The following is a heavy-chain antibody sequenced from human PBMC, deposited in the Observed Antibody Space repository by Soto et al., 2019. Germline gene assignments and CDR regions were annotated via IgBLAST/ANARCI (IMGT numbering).Heavy chain of an antibody. Sequence: QGRLVESGGGVVQPGRSLRLSCAASGFAFSNHGMHWVRQAPGKGLEWLAVIVREGSEKFYADSVKGRFTISRDNSKNTLYLEMSSLRAEDTAVYYCARDDDYDDNGLDLWGQGTLVTVSS. D-gene: IGHD4-17*01. V-gene: IGHV3-33*01. CDR3: ARDDDYDDNGLDL. J-gene: IGHJ4*02. CDR1: GFAFSNHG. CDR2: IVREGSEK.